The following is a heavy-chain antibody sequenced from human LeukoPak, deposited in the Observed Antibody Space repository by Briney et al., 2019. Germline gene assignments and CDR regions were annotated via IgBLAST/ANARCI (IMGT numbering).Heavy chain of an antibody. D-gene: IGHD3-9*01. V-gene: IGHV1-2*02. CDR1: GYTFTGYY. CDR2: INPNSGGT. Sequence: ASVKVSCKASGYTFTGYYMHWVRQAPGQGLEWMGWINPNSGGTNYAQKFQGRVTMTRDTSISTAYMELSRLRSDDTAVYYCARVPGRYFNYYYYMGVWGKGTTVTVSS. J-gene: IGHJ6*03. CDR3: ARVPGRYFNYYYYMGV.